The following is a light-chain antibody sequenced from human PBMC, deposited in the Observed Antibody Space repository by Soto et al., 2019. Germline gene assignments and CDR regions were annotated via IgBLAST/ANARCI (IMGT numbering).Light chain of an antibody. Sequence: QSALTQPPSASGSPGQSVTISCTGSSSDICRFDYVSWYRQHQDKAPKLLRSGVLHRPSGIPDRFSGSKSGHTASLTVSGLRGEDEATYYCSSYAGSDFLVFGGGTKLTVL. CDR3: SSYAGSDFLV. CDR2: GVL. V-gene: IGLV2-8*01. J-gene: IGLJ2*01. CDR1: SSDICRFDY.